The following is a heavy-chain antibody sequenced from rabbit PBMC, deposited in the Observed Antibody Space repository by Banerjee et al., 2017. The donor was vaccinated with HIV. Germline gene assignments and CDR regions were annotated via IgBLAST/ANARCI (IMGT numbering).Heavy chain of an antibody. V-gene: IGHV1S43*01. D-gene: IGHD8-1*01. Sequence: QQQLVESGGGLVKPGASLTLTCKASGFSFSAGYYVGWVRQAPGKGLEWIGCIGAGGGGTWYATWAKGRFSISRENAQNTVFLQMTSLTAADTATYFCARDGAGGSYFALWGPGTLVTVS. CDR3: ARDGAGGSYFAL. J-gene: IGHJ4*01. CDR2: IGAGGGGT. CDR1: GFSFSAGYY.